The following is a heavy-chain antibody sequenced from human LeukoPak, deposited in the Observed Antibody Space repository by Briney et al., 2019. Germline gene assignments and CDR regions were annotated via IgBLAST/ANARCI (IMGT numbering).Heavy chain of an antibody. V-gene: IGHV4-59*01. CDR1: GGSISSYY. CDR3: AREREDILTGSNAFDI. D-gene: IGHD3-9*01. Sequence: SETLSLTCTVSGGSISSYYWSWIRQPPGKGLEWIGYIYYSGSTNYNPSLKSRVTISVDTSKNQFSLKLSSVTAADTAVYYCAREREDILTGSNAFDIWGQGTMVTVSS. J-gene: IGHJ3*02. CDR2: IYYSGST.